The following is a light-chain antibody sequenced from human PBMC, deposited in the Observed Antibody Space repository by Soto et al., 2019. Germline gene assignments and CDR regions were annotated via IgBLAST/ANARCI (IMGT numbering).Light chain of an antibody. V-gene: IGLV2-8*01. Sequence: QSALTQPPSASGSPGQSVTISCAGTDSDIGGYNFVSWYQQHPGKAPKLMIYEVIKRPSGVPDRFSGSKSGNTASLTVSGLHTEDEAEYYCSSYSGSDNFVVFGGRTKLTVL. CDR3: SSYSGSDNFVV. J-gene: IGLJ3*02. CDR2: EVI. CDR1: DSDIGGYNF.